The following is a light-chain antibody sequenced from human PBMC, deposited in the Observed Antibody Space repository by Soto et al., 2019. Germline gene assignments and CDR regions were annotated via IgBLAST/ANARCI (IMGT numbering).Light chain of an antibody. CDR3: GSYASATLI. Sequence: QSALTQPASVSGSPGQAITISCTGSNIDIGAYDYVSWYQQHPGKPPTLLIYEVTFRPSGVPNRFSGSKSGNTATLTISGLLTEDEADYYCGSYASATLIFGGGTKLTVL. CDR1: NIDIGAYDY. CDR2: EVT. V-gene: IGLV2-14*01. J-gene: IGLJ2*01.